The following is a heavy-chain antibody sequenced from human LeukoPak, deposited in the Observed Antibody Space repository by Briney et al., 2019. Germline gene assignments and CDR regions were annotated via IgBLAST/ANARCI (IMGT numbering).Heavy chain of an antibody. CDR1: GFTFSSYA. CDR3: ARFTSPRGMDV. V-gene: IGHV3-64*01. Sequence: GGSLRLSCSASGFTFSSYAMHWVRQAPGKGLEYVSAMSSNGGSTYYANSVKGRFTNSRDNSKNTLFLQMGSLRGEDMAVYYCARFTSPRGMDVWGQGTTVTVSS. J-gene: IGHJ6*02. CDR2: MSSNGGST.